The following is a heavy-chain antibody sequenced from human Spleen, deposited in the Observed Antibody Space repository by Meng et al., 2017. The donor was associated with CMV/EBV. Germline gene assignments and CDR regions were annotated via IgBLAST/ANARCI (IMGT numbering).Heavy chain of an antibody. D-gene: IGHD3-3*01. CDR1: GFTFRNYA. V-gene: IGHV3-23*01. J-gene: IGHJ4*02. CDR3: ARIYDFWSGFSRYFDY. Sequence: GGSLRLSCAASGFTFRNYAMSWVRQAPGKGLEWVSLISGDAGSTFYADSVKGRLTISRDNSKDTLYLQVSTLRAEDTAVYFCARIYDFWSGFSRYFDYWGQGTVVTVSS. CDR2: ISGDAGST.